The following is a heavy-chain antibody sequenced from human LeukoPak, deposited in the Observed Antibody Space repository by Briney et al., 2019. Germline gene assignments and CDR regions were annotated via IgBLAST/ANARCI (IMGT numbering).Heavy chain of an antibody. CDR1: GGSISSGSYY. J-gene: IGHJ4*02. Sequence: MSSETLSLTCTVSGGSISSGSYYWSWIRQPAGKGLEWIGRIYTSGSTNYNPSLKSRVTISVDTSKNQFSLKLSSVTAADTAVYYCARHGGGARPFRYWGQGTLVTVSS. D-gene: IGHD3-16*01. CDR3: ARHGGGARPFRY. V-gene: IGHV4-61*02. CDR2: IYTSGST.